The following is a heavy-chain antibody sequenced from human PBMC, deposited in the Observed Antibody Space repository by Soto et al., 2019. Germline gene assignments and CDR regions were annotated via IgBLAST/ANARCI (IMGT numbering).Heavy chain of an antibody. CDR2: VNHSGST. Sequence: PSETLSLTCAVYGGSFSGYYWSWIRQPPGKGLEWVGEVNHSGSTNYSPSLKSRVTISVDTSKNQFSLKLSSVTAADTAVYYCARDNGYSYGYTLDHWGQGTLVTVSS. J-gene: IGHJ4*02. D-gene: IGHD5-18*01. V-gene: IGHV4-34*01. CDR3: ARDNGYSYGYTLDH. CDR1: GGSFSGYY.